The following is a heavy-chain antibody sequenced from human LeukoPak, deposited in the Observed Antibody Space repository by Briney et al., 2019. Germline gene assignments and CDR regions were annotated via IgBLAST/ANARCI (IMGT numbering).Heavy chain of an antibody. CDR3: ARVGLSIAVAGNLDY. CDR1: GGTFSSYA. D-gene: IGHD6-19*01. J-gene: IGHJ4*02. CDR2: IIPILGIA. Sequence: GASVKVSCKASGGTFSSYAISWVRQAPGQGLEWMGRIIPILGIANYAQKFQGRVTITADKSTSTANMELSSLRSEDTAVYYCARVGLSIAVAGNLDYWGQGTLVTVSS. V-gene: IGHV1-69*04.